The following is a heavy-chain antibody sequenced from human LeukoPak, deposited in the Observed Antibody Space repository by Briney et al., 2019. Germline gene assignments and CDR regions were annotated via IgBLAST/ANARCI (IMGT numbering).Heavy chain of an antibody. Sequence: PGGSLRLSCAASGFTFSNAWMYWVRQAPGKGLEWVGRIKSKTDGGTTDYAAPVKGRFTISRDDSKNTLYLQMNSLKTEDTAVYYCTTDHIRGDWFDPWGQGTLVTVSS. J-gene: IGHJ5*02. V-gene: IGHV3-15*07. D-gene: IGHD3-10*01. CDR3: TTDHIRGDWFDP. CDR1: GFTFSNAW. CDR2: IKSKTDGGTT.